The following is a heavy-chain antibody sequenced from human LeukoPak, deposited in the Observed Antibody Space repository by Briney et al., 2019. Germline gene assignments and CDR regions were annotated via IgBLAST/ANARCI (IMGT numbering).Heavy chain of an antibody. Sequence: ASVKVSCKASGGTFSSYAISWVRQAPGQGLKWMGGIIPILGTANYAQKFQGRVTITADESTSTAYMELSSLRSEDTAVYYCARGEVVVPAAISVKPDYYGMDVWGQGTTVTVSS. CDR1: GGTFSSYA. CDR3: ARGEVVVPAAISVKPDYYGMDV. J-gene: IGHJ6*02. D-gene: IGHD2-2*02. V-gene: IGHV1-69*13. CDR2: IIPILGTA.